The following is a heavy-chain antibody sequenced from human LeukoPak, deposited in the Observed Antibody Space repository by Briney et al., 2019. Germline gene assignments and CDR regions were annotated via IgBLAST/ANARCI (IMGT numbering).Heavy chain of an antibody. Sequence: GGSLRLSCAASGFTFSSYGMHWVRQAPGKGLEWVAVISYDGSNKYYADSVKGRFTISRDNSKNTLCLQMNSLRAEDTAVYYCAKVSYCSSTSCPDYWGQGTLVTVSS. CDR1: GFTFSSYG. D-gene: IGHD2-2*01. J-gene: IGHJ4*02. CDR2: ISYDGSNK. V-gene: IGHV3-30*18. CDR3: AKVSYCSSTSCPDY.